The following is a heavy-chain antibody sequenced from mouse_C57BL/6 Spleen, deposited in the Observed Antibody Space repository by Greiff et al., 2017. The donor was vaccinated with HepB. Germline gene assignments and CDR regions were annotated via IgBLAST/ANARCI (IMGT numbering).Heavy chain of an antibody. J-gene: IGHJ2*01. V-gene: IGHV1-82*01. Sequence: QVQLKESGPELVKPGASVKISCKASGYAFSSSWMNWVKQRPGKGLEWIGRIYPGDGDTNYNGKFKGKATLTADKSSSTAYMQLSSLTSEDSAVYFCARDYGPSRGTYYFDYWGQGTTLTVSS. CDR1: GYAFSSSW. CDR3: ARDYGPSRGTYYFDY. CDR2: IYPGDGDT. D-gene: IGHD1-1*02.